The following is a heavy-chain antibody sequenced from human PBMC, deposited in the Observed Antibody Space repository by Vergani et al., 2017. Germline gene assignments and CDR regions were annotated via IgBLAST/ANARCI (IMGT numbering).Heavy chain of an antibody. Sequence: EVQLLESGGGLVQPGGSLRLSCAASGFTFSSYAMSWVRQAPGKGLEWVSYISSSSSTIYYADSVKGRFTISRDNAKNSLYLQMNSLRAEDTAVYYCARDPTMIAGPSYWYFDLWGRGTLVTVSS. CDR2: ISSSSSTI. J-gene: IGHJ2*01. D-gene: IGHD3-22*01. V-gene: IGHV3-48*04. CDR1: GFTFSSYA. CDR3: ARDPTMIAGPSYWYFDL.